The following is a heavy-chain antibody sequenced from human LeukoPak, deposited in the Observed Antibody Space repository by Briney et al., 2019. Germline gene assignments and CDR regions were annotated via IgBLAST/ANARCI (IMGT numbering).Heavy chain of an antibody. CDR2: INPNSGGT. J-gene: IGHJ4*02. CDR1: GYTFTGYY. Sequence: ASVKVSCKASGYTFTGYYMHWVRQAPGQGLEWMGWINPNSGGTNYAQKFQGRVTMTRDTSISTAYMELSRLRSDETAVYYCARDGSSSGWYRKVSYYFDYWGQGTLITVSS. V-gene: IGHV1-2*02. D-gene: IGHD6-19*01. CDR3: ARDGSSSGWYRKVSYYFDY.